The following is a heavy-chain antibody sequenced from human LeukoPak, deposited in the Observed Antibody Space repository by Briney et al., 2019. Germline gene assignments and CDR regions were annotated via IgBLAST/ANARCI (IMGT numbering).Heavy chain of an antibody. D-gene: IGHD6-19*01. CDR2: ISGSGGST. CDR1: GFTFSSYG. CDR3: AKGPGIAVAGTFDY. V-gene: IGHV3-23*01. J-gene: IGHJ4*02. Sequence: GGTLRLSCAASGFTFSSYGMSWVRQAPGKGLEWVSAISGSGGSTYYADSVKGRFTISRDNSKNTLYLQMNSLRAEDTAVYYCAKGPGIAVAGTFDYWGQGTLVTVSS.